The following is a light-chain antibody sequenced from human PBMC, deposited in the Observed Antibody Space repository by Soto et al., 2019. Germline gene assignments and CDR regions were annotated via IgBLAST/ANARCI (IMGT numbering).Light chain of an antibody. V-gene: IGKV1-9*01. J-gene: IGKJ1*01. Sequence: DIQMTQSPSTLSASVVGRVTITCRASQDISDYLAWYQQKPGRAPKLLIFAASTLQSGVPSRFSGSGSGTDFTLTISSLRPEDYATYYCQQVNTYPLTFGPGTKVDIK. CDR2: AAS. CDR1: QDISDY. CDR3: QQVNTYPLT.